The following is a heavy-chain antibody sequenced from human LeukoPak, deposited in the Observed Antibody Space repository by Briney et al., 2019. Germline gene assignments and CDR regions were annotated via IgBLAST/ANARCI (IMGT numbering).Heavy chain of an antibody. D-gene: IGHD3-10*01. CDR3: AREYFYGSGSYYNGY. CDR2: VWCDGSNK. V-gene: IGHV3-33*01. CDR1: GFAFSRSG. Sequence: GGSLRLSCAASGFAFSRSGMHWVRQAPGKGLESVAVVWCDGSNKHYADSVKGRFTISRDNSNNTLYLQMNSLRAEDTAVYYCAREYFYGSGSYYNGYWGQGALVTVSS. J-gene: IGHJ4*02.